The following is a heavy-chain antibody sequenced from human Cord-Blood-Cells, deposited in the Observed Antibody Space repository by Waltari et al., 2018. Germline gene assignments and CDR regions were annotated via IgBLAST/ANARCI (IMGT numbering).Heavy chain of an antibody. Sequence: QVQLVQSGAEVKKPGASVKVSCKASGYTFTSYDINWVRQATGQGLEWIGWIKPNSGNTGYAQKLQGTVTISRNTPISSAYMGLSSLRSEDTTVDYCEGRYSSSWYYFDCWGQGTLVTVSS. J-gene: IGHJ4*02. CDR1: GYTFTSYD. CDR3: EGRYSSSWYYFDC. CDR2: IKPNSGNT. D-gene: IGHD6-13*01. V-gene: IGHV1-8*03.